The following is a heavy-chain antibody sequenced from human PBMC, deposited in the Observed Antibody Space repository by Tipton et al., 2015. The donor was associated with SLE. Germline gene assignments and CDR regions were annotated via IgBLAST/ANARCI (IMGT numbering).Heavy chain of an antibody. V-gene: IGHV4-39*07. CDR2: IYYSGST. CDR1: GGSISSSSYY. Sequence: TLSLTCTVSGGSISSSSYYWGWIRQPPGKGLEWIGSIYYSGSTYYNPSLKSRVTISVDTSKNQFSLKLSSVTAADTAVYYCARGEVLDYWGQGTLVTVSS. D-gene: IGHD1-26*01. CDR3: ARGEVLDY. J-gene: IGHJ4*02.